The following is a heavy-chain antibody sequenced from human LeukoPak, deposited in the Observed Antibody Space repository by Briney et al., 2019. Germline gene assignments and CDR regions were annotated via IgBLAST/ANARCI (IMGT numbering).Heavy chain of an antibody. V-gene: IGHV3-23*01. J-gene: IGHJ4*02. D-gene: IGHD4/OR15-4a*01. Sequence: ASVKVSCKASGGTFNIYSISCVRHAPGQGLEGISAISGSGGSTYYADSVKGRFTISRDNSKNTLYLQMSSLRAEDTAVYYCANLNSILTMGSCYWGQGTLVTVSS. CDR3: ANLNSILTMGSCY. CDR1: GGTFNIYS. CDR2: ISGSGGST.